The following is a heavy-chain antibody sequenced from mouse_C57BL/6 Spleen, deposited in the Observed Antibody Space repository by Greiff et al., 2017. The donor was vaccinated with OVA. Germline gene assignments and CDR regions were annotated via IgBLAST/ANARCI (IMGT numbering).Heavy chain of an antibody. CDR2: ISYDGSN. V-gene: IGHV3-6*01. J-gene: IGHJ1*03. D-gene: IGHD2-4*01. CDR3: ARAGVYDYDEYFDV. Sequence: ESGPGLVKPSQSLSLTCSVTGYSITSGYYWNWIRQFPGNKLEWMGYISYDGSNNYNPSLKNRISITRDTSKNQFFLKLNSVTTEDTATYYCARAGVYDYDEYFDVWGTGTTVTVSS. CDR1: GYSITSGYY.